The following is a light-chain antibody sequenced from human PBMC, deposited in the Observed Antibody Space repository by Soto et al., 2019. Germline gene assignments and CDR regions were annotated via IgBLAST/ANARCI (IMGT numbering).Light chain of an antibody. CDR2: EVS. J-gene: IGLJ2*01. CDR3: SSYAGSNMVV. CDR1: SSDVGSYSL. Sequence: QSALTQPASVSGSPGQSITISCTGTSSDVGSYSLVSWYQQHPGKAPKLMIYEVSKRPSGVPDRFSGSKSGNTASLTVSGLQAEDEADYYCSSYAGSNMVVFGGGTKLTVL. V-gene: IGLV2-14*02.